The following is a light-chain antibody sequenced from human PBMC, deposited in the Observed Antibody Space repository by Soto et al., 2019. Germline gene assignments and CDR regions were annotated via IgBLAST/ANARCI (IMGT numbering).Light chain of an antibody. CDR1: QSVGLS. CDR3: QQRTSWPPWT. J-gene: IGKJ1*01. Sequence: EIVLTQSPAPLSLSPGGRATLSRSASQSVGLSLAWYQQKPGQAPRLLIYDASERASGIPARFSGSGSGTDFTLTISSLEPEDFAVYYCQQRTSWPPWTFGQGTKVDIK. CDR2: DAS. V-gene: IGKV3-11*01.